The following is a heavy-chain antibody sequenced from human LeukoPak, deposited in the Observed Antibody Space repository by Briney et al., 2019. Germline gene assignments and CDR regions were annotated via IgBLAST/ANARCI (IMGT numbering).Heavy chain of an antibody. CDR1: GYTFTGYY. CDR2: INPNSGGT. V-gene: IGHV1-2*06. D-gene: IGHD3-10*01. J-gene: IGHJ3*02. Sequence: ASMKVSCKASGYTFTGYYMHWVRQAPGQGLEWMGRINPNSGGTNYAQKFQGRVTMTRDTSISTAYMELSRLRSDDTAVYYCARVRGGIGAFDIWGQGTMVTVSS. CDR3: ARVRGGIGAFDI.